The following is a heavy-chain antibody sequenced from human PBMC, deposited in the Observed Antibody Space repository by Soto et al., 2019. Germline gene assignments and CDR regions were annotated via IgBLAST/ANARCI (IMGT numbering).Heavy chain of an antibody. D-gene: IGHD2-15*01. CDR1: GFTVTGNY. CDR3: ARSGARYCGGGSCYFDY. J-gene: IGHJ4*02. CDR2: IYGGGAT. V-gene: IGHV3-53*04. Sequence: GGSLRLSCAAPGFTVTGNYLTWVRQAPGKGLEGVSVIYGGGATYYADSVRGRFTISRQNLQNTLYLQMNSLRAEDTAVYYCARSGARYCGGGSCYFDYWGQGS.